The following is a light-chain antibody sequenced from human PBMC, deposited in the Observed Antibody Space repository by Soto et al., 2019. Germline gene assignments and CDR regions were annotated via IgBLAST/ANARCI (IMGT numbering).Light chain of an antibody. J-gene: IGLJ1*01. CDR2: QDN. CDR1: KLGDRF. V-gene: IGLV3-1*01. Sequence: SYELTQPPSVSVSPGQTASITCSGDKLGDRFACWYQQKPGQSPVLVIYQDNKRPSGIPERFSGSNSGNTATLTIGGTQAMDEADYYCQAWDSSTVVFGTGTKLTVL. CDR3: QAWDSSTVV.